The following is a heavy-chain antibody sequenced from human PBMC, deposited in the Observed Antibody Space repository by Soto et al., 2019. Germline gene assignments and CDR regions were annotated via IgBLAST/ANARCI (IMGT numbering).Heavy chain of an antibody. J-gene: IGHJ4*02. CDR1: GYTFTTYY. V-gene: IGHV1-46*03. Sequence: QVQLAQSGAEVKKPGASVKVSCKTSGYTFTTYYMHWVRQAPGQGLEWVGIINPSGGSTMYAQRFQGRVSMTRDTSTSTFYMELSSLRYEDTAVYYCARDLGAVVGDYWGQGTLVTVSS. CDR3: ARDLGAVVGDY. D-gene: IGHD1-26*01. CDR2: INPSGGST.